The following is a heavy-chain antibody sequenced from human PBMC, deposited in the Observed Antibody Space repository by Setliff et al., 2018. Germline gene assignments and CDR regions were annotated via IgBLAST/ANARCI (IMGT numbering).Heavy chain of an antibody. Sequence: GASVKVSCKAFGGTFSNSAINWVRQAPGQGLEWMGGIIPIRGAADYAQKFQGKVIITADGSTSTAYMELTSLRSDDAAVYYCARGPSGWSPATSRYYFYMDVWGKGTTVTVSS. J-gene: IGHJ6*03. CDR3: ARGPSGWSPATSRYYFYMDV. CDR2: IIPIRGAA. D-gene: IGHD6-19*01. V-gene: IGHV1-69*13. CDR1: GGTFSNSA.